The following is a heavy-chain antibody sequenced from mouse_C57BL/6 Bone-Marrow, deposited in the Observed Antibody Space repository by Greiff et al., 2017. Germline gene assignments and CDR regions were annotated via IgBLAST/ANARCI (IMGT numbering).Heavy chain of an antibody. CDR1: GYTFTSYG. CDR2: IYPRSGNT. V-gene: IGHV1-81*01. J-gene: IGHJ4*01. D-gene: IGHD2-2*01. CDR3: ARPLWLRRLDY. Sequence: VQLQQSGAELARPGASVKLSCKASGYTFTSYGISWVKQRTGQGLEWIGEIYPRSGNTYYNEKFKCKATLTADKSSSTAYMELRSLTSEDSAVDFCARPLWLRRLDYWGQGTSVTVSS.